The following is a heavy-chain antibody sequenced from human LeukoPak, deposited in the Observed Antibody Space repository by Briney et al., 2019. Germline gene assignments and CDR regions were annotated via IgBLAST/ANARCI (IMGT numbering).Heavy chain of an antibody. CDR2: IFPGNSVT. CDR3: VRHNNYALDY. D-gene: IGHD5-18*01. CDR1: GYSFAGYW. J-gene: IGHJ4*02. V-gene: IGHV5-51*01. Sequence: GESLKISCEGSGYSFAGYWIGWARQMPGKGLEWMAIIFPGNSVTIYSPSFQGQVTISADKSISTAYLQWRGLKASDTAMYYCVRHNNYALDYWGQGTLVTVSS.